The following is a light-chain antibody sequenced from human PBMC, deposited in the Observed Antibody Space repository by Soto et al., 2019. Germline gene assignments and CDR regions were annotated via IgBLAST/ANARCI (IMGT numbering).Light chain of an antibody. CDR3: QSYDTSLSGSYV. CDR2: ANS. CDR1: TSNIGAGYD. J-gene: IGLJ1*01. V-gene: IGLV1-40*01. Sequence: QSALTQPPSVSGAPGQRVIVSCTGSTSNIGAGYDVHWYQQLPGTSPKLLICANSNRPSGVPDRFSASRSGSSASLTITGLQAEDEADYYCQSYDTSLSGSYVFGSGTKVTVL.